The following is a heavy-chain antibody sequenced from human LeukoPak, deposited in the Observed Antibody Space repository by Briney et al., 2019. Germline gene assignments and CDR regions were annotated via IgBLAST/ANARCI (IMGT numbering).Heavy chain of an antibody. V-gene: IGHV4-59*01. Sequence: PSETLSLTCTVSGGSISSYYWSCIRQPPGKGLEWIGYMYYSGSTNYNPSLKSRVTISVDTSKNQFSLKLSSVTAADTAVYYCASLYSGSYDTGSFDYFNYWGQGTLVTVSS. J-gene: IGHJ4*02. CDR1: GGSISSYY. CDR3: ASLYSGSYDTGSFDYFNY. CDR2: MYYSGST. D-gene: IGHD1-26*01.